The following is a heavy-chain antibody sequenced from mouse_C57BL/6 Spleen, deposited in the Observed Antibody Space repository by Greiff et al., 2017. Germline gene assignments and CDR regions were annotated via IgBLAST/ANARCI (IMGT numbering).Heavy chain of an antibody. D-gene: IGHD1-1*02. J-gene: IGHJ4*01. CDR1: GYTFTSYW. CDR3: ARSPGGIWYSMDY. Sequence: QVQLQQPGTELVKPGASVKLSCKASGYTFTSYWMHWVKQRPGQGLAWIGNINPSNGGTNYNEKFKSKATLTVDKSSSTAYMQLSSLTSEDSAVYYCARSPGGIWYSMDYWGQGTSVTVSS. CDR2: INPSNGGT. V-gene: IGHV1-53*01.